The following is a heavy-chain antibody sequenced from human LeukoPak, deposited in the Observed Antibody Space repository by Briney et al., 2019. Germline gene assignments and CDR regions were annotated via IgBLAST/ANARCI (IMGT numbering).Heavy chain of an antibody. CDR2: INHVRST. CDR1: GGSFSNYY. J-gene: IGHJ4*02. CDR3: ARNDYYDSSGAIDY. D-gene: IGHD3-22*01. V-gene: IGHV4-34*01. Sequence: PSETLSLTCAVNGGSFSNYYWSWIRQPPGKGLEWIGEINHVRSTYYNPSLKSRVTISVVTSKNQFSLKLSSVTAADTAVYYCARNDYYDSSGAIDYWGQGTLVTVSS.